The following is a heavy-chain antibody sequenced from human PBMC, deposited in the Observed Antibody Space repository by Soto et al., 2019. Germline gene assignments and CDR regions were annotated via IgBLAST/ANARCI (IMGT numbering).Heavy chain of an antibody. CDR2: IIPIFGTA. J-gene: IGHJ4*02. V-gene: IGHV1-69*06. Sequence: ASVKVSCKASGGTFSSYAISWVRQAPGQGLEWMGGIIPIFGTANYAQKFQGRVTITADKSTSTAYMELSSLRSEDTAVYYCARAPTRIGTPYYFDYWGQGTLVTVSS. CDR1: GGTFSSYA. CDR3: ARAPTRIGTPYYFDY. D-gene: IGHD3-22*01.